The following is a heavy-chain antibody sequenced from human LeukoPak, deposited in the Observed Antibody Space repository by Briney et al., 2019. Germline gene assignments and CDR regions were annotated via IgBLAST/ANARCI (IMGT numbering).Heavy chain of an antibody. CDR3: ARGSPEVDTAMVKFDY. CDR2: ISANNGNT. CDR1: GYTFTRYG. D-gene: IGHD5-18*01. V-gene: IGHV1-18*01. J-gene: IGHJ4*02. Sequence: VASVKVSCKATGYTFTRYGISWVRQAPGQGLEWMGWISANNGNTKYAQKVQGRVTMTTDTSTSTAYMELRSLRSDDTAVYYCARGSPEVDTAMVKFDYWGQGTLVTVSS.